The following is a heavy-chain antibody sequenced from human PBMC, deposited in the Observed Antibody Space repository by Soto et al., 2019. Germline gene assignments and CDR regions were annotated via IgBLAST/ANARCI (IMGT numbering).Heavy chain of an antibody. J-gene: IGHJ3*02. Sequence: PSETLSLTCTVSGGSISSGSDYWGWIRQPPGKGLEWIGSIYYSGSTYYNPSLKSRVTISVDTSKNQFSLKLSSVTAADTAVYYCARHRVYVGAFDIWGQGTMVTVSS. CDR3: ARHRVYVGAFDI. D-gene: IGHD6-13*01. V-gene: IGHV4-39*01. CDR2: IYYSGST. CDR1: GGSISSGSDY.